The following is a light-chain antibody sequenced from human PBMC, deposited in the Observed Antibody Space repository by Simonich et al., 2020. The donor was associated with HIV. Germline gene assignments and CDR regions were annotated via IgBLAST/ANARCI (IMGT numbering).Light chain of an antibody. Sequence: EIVMTQFPATLSVSPGERAALSCRASQSICNNLAWYQQKPGQAPRLLTNGASTRATGIPARFSGSGSGTEFTLTISSMQSEDFAVYYCQQYSNWPPTFGQGTKVEIK. V-gene: IGKV3-15*01. CDR3: QQYSNWPPT. J-gene: IGKJ1*01. CDR2: GAS. CDR1: QSICNN.